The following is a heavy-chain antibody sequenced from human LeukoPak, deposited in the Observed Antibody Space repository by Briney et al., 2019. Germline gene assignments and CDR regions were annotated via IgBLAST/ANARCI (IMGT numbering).Heavy chain of an antibody. J-gene: IGHJ6*02. CDR2: ISYDGSNK. CDR1: GFTFSSYA. V-gene: IGHV3-30*18. Sequence: GGSLRLSCAASGFTFSSYAMSWVRQAPGKGLEWVAVISYDGSNKYYADSVKGRFTISRDNSKNTLYLQMNSLRAEDTAVYYCAKACSGSYPEDYYYGMDVWGQGTTVTVSS. CDR3: AKACSGSYPEDYYYGMDV. D-gene: IGHD1-26*01.